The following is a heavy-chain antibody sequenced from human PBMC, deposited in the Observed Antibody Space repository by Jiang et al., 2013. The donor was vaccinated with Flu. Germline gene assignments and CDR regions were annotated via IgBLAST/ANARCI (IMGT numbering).Heavy chain of an antibody. V-gene: IGHV1-18*04. J-gene: IGHJ4*02. D-gene: IGHD1-1*01. CDR1: GYTFTTTG. Sequence: GAEVKKPGASVKVSCKASGYTFTTTGIIWVRQAPGQGLEWMGWISAYNGNTNYVQKVQGRVTMTTDTSIRTAYLELSSLRSEDTAVYYCVRAYPRGFGGTWGLGTLVTVSS. CDR2: ISAYNGNT. CDR3: VRAYPRGFGGT.